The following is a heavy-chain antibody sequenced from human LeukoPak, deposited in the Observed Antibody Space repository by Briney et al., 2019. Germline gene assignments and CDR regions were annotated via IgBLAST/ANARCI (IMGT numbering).Heavy chain of an antibody. CDR1: GGSISGSSYY. V-gene: IGHV4-39*01. Sequence: PSETLSLTCTVSGGSISGSSYYWGWIRQPPGKGLEWIGSIYYSGSTYYNPSLKSRVTISVDTSKNQFSLKLNSVTATDTAVYYCARRGDGYNYDAFDIWGQGTMVTVSS. CDR2: IYYSGST. J-gene: IGHJ3*02. D-gene: IGHD5-24*01. CDR3: ARRGDGYNYDAFDI.